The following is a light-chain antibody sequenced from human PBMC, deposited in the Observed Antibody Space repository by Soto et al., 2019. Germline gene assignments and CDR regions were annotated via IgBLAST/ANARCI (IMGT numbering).Light chain of an antibody. J-gene: IGKJ5*01. Sequence: EIVLTQSPVTLSLSPWERATLSCRASQSVSNNYLAWYQQKPGQAPRLLIYGASSRATGIPDRFSGSGSGTDFTLTISRLEPEDFAVYYCQQYGSSPPTFGQGTRLEIK. V-gene: IGKV3-20*01. CDR3: QQYGSSPPT. CDR2: GAS. CDR1: QSVSNNY.